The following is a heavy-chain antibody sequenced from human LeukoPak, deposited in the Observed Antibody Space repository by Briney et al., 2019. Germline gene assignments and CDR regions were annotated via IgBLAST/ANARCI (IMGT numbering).Heavy chain of an antibody. Sequence: GRSLRLSCVASGFTLSIYGMHWVRQAPGKGLEWVAVISYYGSNKYYEDSVKGRFTISRDNSKDTLYLQMNRLRAEDTAVYYCAKEVLDSGYDYGYYYYGMDVWGQGTTVTVSS. CDR1: GFTLSIYG. D-gene: IGHD5-12*01. V-gene: IGHV3-30*18. CDR3: AKEVLDSGYDYGYYYYGMDV. J-gene: IGHJ6*02. CDR2: ISYYGSNK.